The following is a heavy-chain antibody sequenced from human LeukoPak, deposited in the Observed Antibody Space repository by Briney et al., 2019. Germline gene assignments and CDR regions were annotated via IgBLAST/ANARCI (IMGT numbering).Heavy chain of an antibody. V-gene: IGHV4-39*01. J-gene: IGHJ2*01. CDR1: GGSFSGYY. D-gene: IGHD3-22*01. CDR3: ADKRSGHYDTSGYYLGWYFDL. CDR2: IYYSGST. Sequence: SETLSLTCAVYGGSFSGYYWGWIRQPPGKGLEWIGSIYYSGSTYNNPSLKSRVTISVDTSKNQFSLKLSSVTAADTAVYYCADKRSGHYDTSGYYLGWYFDLWGRGILVIVSS.